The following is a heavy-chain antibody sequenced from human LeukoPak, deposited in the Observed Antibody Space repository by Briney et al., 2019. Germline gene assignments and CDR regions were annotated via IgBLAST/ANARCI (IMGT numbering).Heavy chain of an antibody. CDR1: GGFISNSNFY. V-gene: IGHV4-39*01. J-gene: IGHJ6*03. Sequence: PSETLSLTCTVSGGFISNSNFYWGWIRQPPGKGLDWIGNIYSGRTYYNPSLNSRVTISVDTSKNQFSLRLSSVTAADTAVYYCARPRHSSSWYYYMDVWGKGTTVTVSS. CDR2: IYSGRT. CDR3: ARPRHSSSWYYYMDV. D-gene: IGHD6-13*01.